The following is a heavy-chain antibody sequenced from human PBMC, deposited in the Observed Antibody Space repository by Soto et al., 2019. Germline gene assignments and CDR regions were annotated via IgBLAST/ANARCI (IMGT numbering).Heavy chain of an antibody. J-gene: IGHJ6*02. D-gene: IGHD3-3*01. Sequence: QVQLVQSGAEVKKPGASVKVSCKASGYTFTSYGISWVRQAPGQGLEWMGWISAYNGNTNYAQKLQCRVTMTTDTSTSTAYMELRSLRSDDTAVYYCARFVSYYDFWSGYNPLYYGMDVWGQGTTVTVSS. CDR3: ARFVSYYDFWSGYNPLYYGMDV. CDR2: ISAYNGNT. V-gene: IGHV1-18*01. CDR1: GYTFTSYG.